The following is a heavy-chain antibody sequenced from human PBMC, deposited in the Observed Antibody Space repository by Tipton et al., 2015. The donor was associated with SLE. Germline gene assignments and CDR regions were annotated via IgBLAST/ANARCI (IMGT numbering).Heavy chain of an antibody. CDR3: ATQGYYDSSFDY. V-gene: IGHV4-4*07. CDR2: IYTSGST. CDR1: GGSINAYY. D-gene: IGHD3-16*01. Sequence: TLSLTCTVSGGSINAYYWTWIRQPAGKGLEWIGRIYTSGSTFYTPSLKSRVTISVDTSKNQFSLKLSSVTAADTAVYYCATQGYYDSSFDYWGQGTLVTVSS. J-gene: IGHJ4*02.